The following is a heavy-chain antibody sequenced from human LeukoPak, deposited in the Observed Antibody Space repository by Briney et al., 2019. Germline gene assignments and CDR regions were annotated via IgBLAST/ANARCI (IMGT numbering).Heavy chain of an antibody. V-gene: IGHV1-2*04. J-gene: IGHJ6*02. CDR1: GYTFTGYY. D-gene: IGHD3-9*01. CDR2: INPNSGGT. Sequence: ASVKVSCKASGYTFTGYYMHWVRQAPGQGLEWMGWINPNSGGTNYAQKFQGWVTMTRDTSISTAYMELSRLRSDDTAVYYCARAKDFLTGSLDYYYYGMDVWGQGTTVTVSS. CDR3: ARAKDFLTGSLDYYYYGMDV.